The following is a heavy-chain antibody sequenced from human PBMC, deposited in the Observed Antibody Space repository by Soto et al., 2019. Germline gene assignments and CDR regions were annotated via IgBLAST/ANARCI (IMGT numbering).Heavy chain of an antibody. Sequence: ASVRVSCKASGYTFTSYALHWVHQPPGHRLEWMGWINAGNGDTKSSQKFQGRVTITMDTSASTVYMDLSSLRSEDTSVYFCARDTADSGSDHRFDSWGQGTLVTVSS. D-gene: IGHD5-12*01. CDR2: INAGNGDT. J-gene: IGHJ4*02. CDR3: ARDTADSGSDHRFDS. V-gene: IGHV1-3*01. CDR1: GYTFTSYA.